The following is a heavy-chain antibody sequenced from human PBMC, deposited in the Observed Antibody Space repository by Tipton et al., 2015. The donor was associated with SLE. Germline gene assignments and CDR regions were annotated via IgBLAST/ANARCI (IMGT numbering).Heavy chain of an antibody. V-gene: IGHV4-59*08. CDR2: ISYGGNT. J-gene: IGHJ4*02. CDR3: ARDYYDSRGYTLFDY. Sequence: TLSLTCNVSGGSISNYYWSWIRQPPGKGLEWIGYISYGGNTNYNPSLKSRVTISVDTSKNQFSLNLTSVTAADTAVYYCARDYYDSRGYTLFDYWGQGTLVTVSS. CDR1: GGSISNYY. D-gene: IGHD3-22*01.